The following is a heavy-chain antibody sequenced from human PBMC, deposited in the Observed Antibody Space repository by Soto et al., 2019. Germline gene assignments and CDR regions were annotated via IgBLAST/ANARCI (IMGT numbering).Heavy chain of an antibody. CDR3: XXXXVVPATVDFYYYYIDF. Sequence: QVQLQESGPGLVKPSQTLSLTCTVSGGFISSGDYYWNWIRQLPGKGLEWIGYIEHSGSSFCNPSLKGRVALALDTSXXXXXXXXXXXXXXXXXXXXXXXXVVPATVDFYYYYIDFWGKGTTVTVSS. V-gene: IGHV4-31*03. CDR1: GGFISSGDYY. J-gene: IGHJ6*03. D-gene: IGHD2-2*01. CDR2: IEHSGSS.